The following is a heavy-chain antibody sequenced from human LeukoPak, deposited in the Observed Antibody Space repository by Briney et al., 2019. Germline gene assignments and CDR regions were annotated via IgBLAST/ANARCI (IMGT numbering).Heavy chain of an antibody. V-gene: IGHV1-18*04. J-gene: IGHJ4*02. CDR3: ARDLSAYTYYYDSSPQALFDY. D-gene: IGHD3-22*01. Sequence: GASVKVSCKASGYTFTGYYMHWVRQAPGQGLEWMGWISAYNGNTNYAQKLQGRVTMTTDTSTSTAYMELRSLRSDDTAVYYCARDLSAYTYYYDSSPQALFDYWGQGTLVTVSS. CDR2: ISAYNGNT. CDR1: GYTFTGYY.